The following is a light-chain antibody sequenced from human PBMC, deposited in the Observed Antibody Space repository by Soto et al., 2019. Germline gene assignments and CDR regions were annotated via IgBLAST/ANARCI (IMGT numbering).Light chain of an antibody. CDR1: YSDVGTFYF. CDR2: DVT. J-gene: IGLJ1*01. V-gene: IGLV2-11*01. Sequence: QSVLTRPRSVSGSPGQSVTISCTGSYSDVGTFYFVSWYQQYPGKGPKLIIYDVTERPSGVPDRFSGSKSGNTASLTISGLQAEDEADYYCCSYAGRYTYIFGSGTKVTVL. CDR3: CSYAGRYTYI.